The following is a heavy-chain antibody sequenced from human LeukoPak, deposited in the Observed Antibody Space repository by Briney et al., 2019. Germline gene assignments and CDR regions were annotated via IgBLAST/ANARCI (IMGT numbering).Heavy chain of an antibody. J-gene: IGHJ4*02. D-gene: IGHD6-13*01. V-gene: IGHV4-59*13. Sequence: PSETVSLTCTVSGGSISSYHWSWIRQPPGKGLVWGGYIYYSGSTNYDPSLKSRVTISVDTSKNQFSLKLSCVTAADTAVYYCTSGCSNWSPYFDSWGQGTLVTVSS. CDR3: TSGCSNWSPYFDS. CDR1: GGSISSYH. CDR2: IYYSGST.